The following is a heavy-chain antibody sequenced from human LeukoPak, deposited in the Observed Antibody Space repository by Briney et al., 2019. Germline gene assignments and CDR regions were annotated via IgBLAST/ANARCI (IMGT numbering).Heavy chain of an antibody. CDR1: GFTFDDYA. V-gene: IGHV3-9*01. Sequence: GGSLRLSCAASGFTFDDYAMHWVRQAPGKGLEWVSGISWNSGSIGYADSVKGRFTISRDNAKNSLYLQMNSLRAEDTAVYYCARGLVVSGYVSAVDIWGQGTMVTVSS. CDR3: ARGLVVSGYVSAVDI. CDR2: ISWNSGSI. J-gene: IGHJ3*02. D-gene: IGHD2-2*01.